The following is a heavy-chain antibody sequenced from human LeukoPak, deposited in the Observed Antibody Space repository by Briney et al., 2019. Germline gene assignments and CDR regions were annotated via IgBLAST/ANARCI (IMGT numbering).Heavy chain of an antibody. D-gene: IGHD3-10*01. Sequence: GRSLRLSCAASGFTFSSYGMHWVRQAPGKGLEWVAVISYDGSNKYYADSVKGRFTISRDNSKNTLYLQMNSLRAEDTAVYYCAKEYYINWFDPWGQGTMVTVSS. CDR3: AKEYYINWFDP. CDR2: ISYDGSNK. CDR1: GFTFSSYG. J-gene: IGHJ3*01. V-gene: IGHV3-30*18.